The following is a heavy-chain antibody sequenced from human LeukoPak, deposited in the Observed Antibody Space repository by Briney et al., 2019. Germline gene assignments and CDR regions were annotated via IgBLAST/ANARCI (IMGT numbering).Heavy chain of an antibody. V-gene: IGHV3-30*02. CDR3: AKGGVEMATILGY. D-gene: IGHD5-24*01. CDR2: IRYDGSNK. Sequence: GGSLRLSCAASGFTFGSYGMHWVRQAPGKGLEWVAFIRYDGSNKYYADSVKGRFTISRDNSKNTLYLQMNSLRAEDTAVYYCAKGGVEMATILGYWGQGTLVTVSS. J-gene: IGHJ4*02. CDR1: GFTFGSYG.